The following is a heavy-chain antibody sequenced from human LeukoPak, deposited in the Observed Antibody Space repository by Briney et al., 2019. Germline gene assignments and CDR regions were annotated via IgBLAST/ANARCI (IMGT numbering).Heavy chain of an antibody. CDR2: IIPIFGTA. J-gene: IGHJ6*03. CDR1: GGTFSSYA. CDR3: ARSDIVVVPAAGGYYYYMDV. D-gene: IGHD2-2*01. Sequence: ASVKVSCKASGGTFSSYAISWVRQAPGQGLEWMGGIIPIFGTANYAQKFQGRVTITTDESTSTAYMELSSLRSEDTAVYYCARSDIVVVPAAGGYYYYMDVWGKGTTVTVSS. V-gene: IGHV1-69*05.